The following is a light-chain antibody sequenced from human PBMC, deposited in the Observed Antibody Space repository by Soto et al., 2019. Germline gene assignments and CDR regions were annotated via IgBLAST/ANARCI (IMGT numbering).Light chain of an antibody. CDR3: STWDDSLRGLV. V-gene: IGLV1-44*01. J-gene: IGLJ7*01. CDR2: SNH. Sequence: QSVLTQPPSASGAPGQGISISCSGSSSNIGGNSVSWYRQVPGTAPKLLIFSNHQRPSGVPDRFSGSKSGTSASLAISGLQSEDEADYYCSTWDDSLRGLVFGGGTQRPSS. CDR1: SSNIGGNS.